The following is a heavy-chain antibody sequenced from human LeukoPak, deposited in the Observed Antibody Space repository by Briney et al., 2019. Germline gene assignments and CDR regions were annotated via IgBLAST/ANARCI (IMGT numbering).Heavy chain of an antibody. V-gene: IGHV4-4*02. CDR3: ARDGAYSGYEWVY. D-gene: IGHD5-12*01. CDR2: IYHSGST. CDR1: GGSISSSNW. Sequence: KASETLSLTCAVSGGSISSSNWWSWVRPPPGKGLEWIGEIYHSGSTNYNPSLKSRVTISVDKSKNQFSLKLSSVTAADTAVYYCARDGAYSGYEWVYWGQGTLVTVSS. J-gene: IGHJ4*02.